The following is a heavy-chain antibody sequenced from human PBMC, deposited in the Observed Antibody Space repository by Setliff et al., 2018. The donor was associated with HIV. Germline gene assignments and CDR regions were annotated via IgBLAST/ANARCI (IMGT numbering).Heavy chain of an antibody. D-gene: IGHD3-10*01. CDR2: ITPTGDT. Sequence: SETLSLTCAVYGGSVSGHYWGWFRQPPGKGLEWIGEITPTGDTNYIPSLKSRVAMSLDTSKNQFSLKRSSVTAADTAVYYCARYVLLWFGGPFDCSSARCQAALEWLEWNYYYGMDVWGQGTTVTVS. V-gene: IGHV4-34*10. CDR3: ARYVLLWFGGPFDCSSARCQAALEWLEWNYYYGMDV. J-gene: IGHJ6*02. CDR1: GGSVSGHY.